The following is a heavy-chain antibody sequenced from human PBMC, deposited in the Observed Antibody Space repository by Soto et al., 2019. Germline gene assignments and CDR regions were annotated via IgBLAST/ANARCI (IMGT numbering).Heavy chain of an antibody. CDR2: IYHSGST. D-gene: IGHD4-17*01. CDR3: ARGMTTVTTFDY. V-gene: IGHV4-30-2*01. CDR1: GGSICSGGYS. Sequence: PSETLSLTCAVSGGSICSGGYSWSWIRQPPGKGLESIGYIYHSGSTYYNPSLKSRVTISVDRSKNQFSLKLSSVTAADTAVYYCARGMTTVTTFDYWGQGTLVTVSS. J-gene: IGHJ4*02.